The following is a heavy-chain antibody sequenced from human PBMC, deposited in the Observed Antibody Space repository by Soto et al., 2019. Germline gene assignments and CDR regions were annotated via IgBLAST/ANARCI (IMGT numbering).Heavy chain of an antibody. CDR3: AKHRRIAAVGTEVDY. Sequence: VGSLRLSCAASGFTFSTYAMSWVRQAPGKGLEWVSAISGSGGSTYYADSVKGRFTISRDNSKNTLYLQMNSLRAEDTAVYYCAKHRRIAAVGTEVDYWGQGTLVTVSS. V-gene: IGHV3-23*01. D-gene: IGHD6-13*01. CDR1: GFTFSTYA. CDR2: ISGSGGST. J-gene: IGHJ4*02.